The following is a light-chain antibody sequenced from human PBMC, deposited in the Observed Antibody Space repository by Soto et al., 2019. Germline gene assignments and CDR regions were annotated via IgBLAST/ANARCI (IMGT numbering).Light chain of an antibody. CDR2: DVR. Sequence: QSDLTQPASVSGSPGQSITISCTGTSSDVGAYNYVSWYQQHPGKAPKLMICDVRNRPSGVSNRFSGSKSGNTASLTISGLQAEDEADYYCSSYTSSSSVVFGGGTKLTVL. V-gene: IGLV2-14*03. J-gene: IGLJ2*01. CDR1: SSDVGAYNY. CDR3: SSYTSSSSVV.